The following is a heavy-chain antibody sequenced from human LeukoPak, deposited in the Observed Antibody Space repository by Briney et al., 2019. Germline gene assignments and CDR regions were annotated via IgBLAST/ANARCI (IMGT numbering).Heavy chain of an antibody. J-gene: IGHJ4*02. V-gene: IGHV3-53*04. CDR3: ARAKNWGALTAFDY. Sequence: GGSLRLSCAASGFTVSSNYMSWVRQAPGKGLEWVSVIHSGGSTYYADSVKGRFTISRHNSKNTLYLQMNSLRAEDTAVYYCARAKNWGALTAFDYWGQGTLVTVSS. D-gene: IGHD7-27*01. CDR1: GFTVSSNY. CDR2: IHSGGST.